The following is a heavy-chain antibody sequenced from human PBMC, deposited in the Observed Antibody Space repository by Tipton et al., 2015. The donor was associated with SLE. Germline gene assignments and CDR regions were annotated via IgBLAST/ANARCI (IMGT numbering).Heavy chain of an antibody. D-gene: IGHD3-22*01. Sequence: QLVQSGAEVKKPGESLRISCKGSGYSFTRNWISWVRQMPGKGLEWMGRIDPSDSYTNYSPSFQGHVTISSDKSINTAYLQWSSLKASDTAMYYCARRATYYDSVGPDAFDIWGQGTMVTVSS. V-gene: IGHV5-10-1*01. J-gene: IGHJ3*02. CDR2: IDPSDSYT. CDR1: GYSFTRNW. CDR3: ARRATYYDSVGPDAFDI.